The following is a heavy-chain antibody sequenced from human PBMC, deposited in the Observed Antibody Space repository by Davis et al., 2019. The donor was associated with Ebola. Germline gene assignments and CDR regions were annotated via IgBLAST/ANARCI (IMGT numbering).Heavy chain of an antibody. CDR1: GFPVSSNH. J-gene: IGHJ4*02. Sequence: GESLKISCTASGFPVSSNHMSWVRQAPGKGLEWVSVIYDQSTAYADAVRGRFIISRDKSNNTLYLEMSSLRVDDTAVYYWAKTQWLREFDNWGQGTLVTVSS. V-gene: IGHV3-53*05. CDR3: AKTQWLREFDN. CDR2: IYDQST. D-gene: IGHD6-19*01.